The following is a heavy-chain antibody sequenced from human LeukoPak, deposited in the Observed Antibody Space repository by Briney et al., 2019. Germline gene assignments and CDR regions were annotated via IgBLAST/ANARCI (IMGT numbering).Heavy chain of an antibody. CDR3: ARQGLRGSYSTYYFDY. Sequence: GGSLRLSCAASEFSVGSNYMTWVRQAPGKGLEWVSLIYSGGSTYYADSVKGRFTISRDNSKNTLYLQMNSLRAEDTAVYYCARQGLRGSYSTYYFDYWGQGTLVTVSS. CDR2: IYSGGST. CDR1: EFSVGSNY. J-gene: IGHJ4*02. V-gene: IGHV3-66*04. D-gene: IGHD1-26*01.